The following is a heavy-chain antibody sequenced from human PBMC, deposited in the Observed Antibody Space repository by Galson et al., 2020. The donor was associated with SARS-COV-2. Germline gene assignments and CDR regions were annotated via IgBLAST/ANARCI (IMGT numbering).Heavy chain of an antibody. D-gene: IGHD2-15*01. CDR2: IFSTDEK. Sequence: KMSGPTLVKPTETLTLTCTVSGFSLSNARMGVSWIRQPRGKALEWLAHIFSTDEKSYSTSLKSRLTISKDTSKSQVVLTMTNMDPVDTATYYCARIILDCSGGSCFYGMDVWGQGTTVTVSS. V-gene: IGHV2-26*01. J-gene: IGHJ6*02. CDR3: ARIILDCSGGSCFYGMDV. CDR1: GFSLSNARMG.